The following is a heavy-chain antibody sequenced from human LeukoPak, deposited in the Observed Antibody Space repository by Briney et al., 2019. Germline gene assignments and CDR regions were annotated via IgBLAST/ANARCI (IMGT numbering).Heavy chain of an antibody. CDR2: INPNNGGT. CDR1: GYTLTGYY. V-gene: IGHV1-2*02. Sequence: ASVKFSCKASGYTLTGYYMHWVRQAPGQGLEWMGWINPNNGGTNYAREFQGRVTMTRDTSISTAYMELSRLSSDDTAMYYCARAGFGYLTASYFDYWGQGTLVTVSS. D-gene: IGHD3-9*01. CDR3: ARAGFGYLTASYFDY. J-gene: IGHJ4*02.